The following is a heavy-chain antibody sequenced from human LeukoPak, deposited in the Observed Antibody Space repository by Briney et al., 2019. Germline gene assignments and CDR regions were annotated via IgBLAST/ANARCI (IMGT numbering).Heavy chain of an antibody. D-gene: IGHD3-10*01. CDR1: GFTFSSYG. CDR2: ISYDGSNK. CDR3: ASSSFRSRGSFDP. J-gene: IGHJ5*02. Sequence: GGSLRLSCAASGFTFSSYGMHWVRQAPGKGLEWVAVISYDGSNKYYADSVKGRFTISRDNSKNTLYLQMNSLRAEDTAVYYCASSSFRSRGSFDPWGQGTLVTVSS. V-gene: IGHV3-30*03.